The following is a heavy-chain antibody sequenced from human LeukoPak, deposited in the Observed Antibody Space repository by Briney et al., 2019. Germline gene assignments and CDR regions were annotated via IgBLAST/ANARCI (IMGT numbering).Heavy chain of an antibody. D-gene: IGHD5-18*01. CDR1: GFTFSSYA. J-gene: IGHJ4*02. CDR3: AGSLYTYGYFYFDY. V-gene: IGHV3-23*01. Sequence: GGSLRLSCAASGFTFSSYAMGWVRQAPGKGPEWVSSISGSVGHTYFADSVKGRFTISRDNSKNTLDLQMNSLRAEDTAVYYCAGSLYTYGYFYFDYWGQGTLVTVSS. CDR2: ISGSVGHT.